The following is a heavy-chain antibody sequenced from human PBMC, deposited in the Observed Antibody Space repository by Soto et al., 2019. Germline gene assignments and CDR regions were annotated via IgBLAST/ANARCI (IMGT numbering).Heavy chain of an antibody. CDR2: ISYDGSNK. V-gene: IGHV3-30-3*01. CDR1: GFTFSSYA. J-gene: IGHJ4*02. CDR3: ARRGYSYGDIDY. Sequence: QVQLVESGGGVVQPGRSLRLSCAASGFTFSSYAMHWVRQAPGKGLEWVAVISYDGSNKYYADSVKGRFTISRDNSKNTLYLQMNSRRAEDTAVYYCARRGYSYGDIDYWGQGTLVTVSS. D-gene: IGHD5-18*01.